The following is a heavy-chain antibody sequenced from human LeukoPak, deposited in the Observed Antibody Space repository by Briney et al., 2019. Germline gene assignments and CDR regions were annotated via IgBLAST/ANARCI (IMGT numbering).Heavy chain of an antibody. CDR3: ARFGYVAAVDV. J-gene: IGHJ4*02. CDR2: INPDGSET. Sequence: WGSLRLSCAASGFSFSAYWMTWVRQPPGTGLEWVANINPDGSETYYVDPVKGRSSISRDNAKNLVYLQMNSLRAEDTAVYHCARFGYVAAVDVWGEGTPVTVSS. V-gene: IGHV3-7*01. CDR1: GFSFSAYW. D-gene: IGHD2-15*01.